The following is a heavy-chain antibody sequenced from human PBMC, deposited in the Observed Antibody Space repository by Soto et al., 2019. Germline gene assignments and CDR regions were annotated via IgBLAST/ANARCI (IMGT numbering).Heavy chain of an antibody. Sequence: EVQLVESGGGLVKPGGSLRLSCAASGFTFSSYSMNWVRQAPGKGLEWVSSISSSSSYIDYADSVKGRFTISRDNAKNSLYLPMNSRRAEDLAVYYCARDLYSSSARYFDYWGHGTLVTVSS. D-gene: IGHD6-6*01. CDR1: GFTFSSYS. CDR3: ARDLYSSSARYFDY. V-gene: IGHV3-21*01. J-gene: IGHJ4*01. CDR2: ISSSSSYI.